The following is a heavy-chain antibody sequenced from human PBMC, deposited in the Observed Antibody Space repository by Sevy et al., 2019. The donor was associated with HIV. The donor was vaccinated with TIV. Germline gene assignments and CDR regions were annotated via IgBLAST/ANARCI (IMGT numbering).Heavy chain of an antibody. D-gene: IGHD2-15*01. J-gene: IGHJ3*02. Sequence: GGSLRLSCAASGFTFSDYYMSWIRQAPGKGLEWVSYISSSGSTIYYANSLKGRFTISRDNAKNSLYLQMNSLSAEDTAVYYCAGDGYCSGGSCYGHAAFDIWGQGTMVTVSS. V-gene: IGHV3-11*01. CDR3: AGDGYCSGGSCYGHAAFDI. CDR2: ISSSGSTI. CDR1: GFTFSDYY.